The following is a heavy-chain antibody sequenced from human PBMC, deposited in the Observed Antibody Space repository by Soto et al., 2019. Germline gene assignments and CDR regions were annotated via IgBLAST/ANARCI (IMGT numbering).Heavy chain of an antibody. CDR1: GVTFSSYG. V-gene: IGHV3-30*18. CDR3: AKEYSSGWYYFDY. CDR2: ISYDGSIK. D-gene: IGHD6-19*01. J-gene: IGHJ4*02. Sequence: GGSLRLSCAASGVTFSSYGMRWVRQAPGKGLEWVAVISYDGSIKHYADFVKGRFTISRDNSKNTLFLHMNSLRAEDTAVYYCAKEYSSGWYYFDYWGQGSLVTVSS.